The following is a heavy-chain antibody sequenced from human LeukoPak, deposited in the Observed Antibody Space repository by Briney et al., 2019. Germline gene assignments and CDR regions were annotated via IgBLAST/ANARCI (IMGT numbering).Heavy chain of an antibody. D-gene: IGHD3-9*01. CDR1: GFTFSSYS. CDR3: ARDARRYFDWYNWFDP. Sequence: GGSLRLSCAASGFTFSSYSMNWVRQAPGKGLEWVSYISSSSSTIYYADSVKGRFTISRDNAENSLYLQMNSLRDEDTAVYYCARDARRYFDWYNWFDPWGQGTLVTVSS. CDR2: ISSSSSTI. J-gene: IGHJ5*02. V-gene: IGHV3-48*02.